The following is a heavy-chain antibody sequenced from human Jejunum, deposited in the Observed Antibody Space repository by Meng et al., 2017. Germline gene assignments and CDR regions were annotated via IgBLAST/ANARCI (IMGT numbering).Heavy chain of an antibody. D-gene: IGHD2-15*01. CDR1: EHISPAFV. CDR3: TGGRGGSTPSDY. V-gene: IGHV3-72*01. J-gene: IGHJ4*02. Sequence: GGRVARPGSAVRLSHTGSEHISPAFVIDCVRRAPRMGLEWVSRSRNTASRYPREYAAFGRGRFTPSRHESKNARYVQINSLQTEDTGVYFCTGGRGGSTPSDYWGQGSLVTVSS. CDR2: SRNTASRYPR.